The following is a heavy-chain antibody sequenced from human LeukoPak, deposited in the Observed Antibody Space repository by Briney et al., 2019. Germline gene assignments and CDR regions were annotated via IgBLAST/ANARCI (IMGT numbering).Heavy chain of an antibody. CDR2: INTDDGGT. Sequence: VSVTVSCKASVYTFSGHYIYWVRQAPGQGLEWMGWINTDDGGTYYAQKFLGRVTVTRDTSISTAYMELNRLTSDDTAMYYCATRPPPVGTGPFDYWGQGTLVSVSS. CDR1: VYTFSGHY. V-gene: IGHV1-2*02. CDR3: ATRPPPVGTGPFDY. J-gene: IGHJ4*02. D-gene: IGHD1-26*01.